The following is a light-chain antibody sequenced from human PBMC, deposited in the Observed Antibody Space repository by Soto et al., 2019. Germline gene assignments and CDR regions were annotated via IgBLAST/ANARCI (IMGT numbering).Light chain of an antibody. CDR2: WAS. CDR3: LQDSCTPRT. Sequence: DIVMTQSPDSLAVSRGERATINCKASQSVLNNSKNKNYLAWYQQKPGQPPKLLIYWASTRESGVPDRFSGSGSGTGFTLTISSLQAEDGAVYFCLQDSCTPRTFGQGTKVEIK. J-gene: IGKJ1*01. V-gene: IGKV4-1*01. CDR1: QSVLNNSKNKNY.